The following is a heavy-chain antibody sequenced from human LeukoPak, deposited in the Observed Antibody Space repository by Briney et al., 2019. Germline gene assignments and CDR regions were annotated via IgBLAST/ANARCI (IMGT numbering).Heavy chain of an antibody. CDR2: ISYDGSNK. D-gene: IGHD3-16*02. CDR3: AKDRQSLGELSSLYYFDY. J-gene: IGHJ4*02. CDR1: GFTFSSYA. Sequence: GGSLRLSCAASGFTFSSYAMHWVRQAPGKGLEWVAVISYDGSNKYYADSVKGRFTISRDNSRSTLYLQMNSLRAEDTATYYCAKDRQSLGELSSLYYFDYWGQGVLVTVSS. V-gene: IGHV3-30-3*01.